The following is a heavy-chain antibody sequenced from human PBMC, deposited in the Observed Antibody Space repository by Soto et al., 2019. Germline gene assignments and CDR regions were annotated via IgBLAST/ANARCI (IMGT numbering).Heavy chain of an antibody. CDR1: GYTFTGYY. CDR2: INPNSGGT. V-gene: IGHV1-2*04. Sequence: QVQLVQSGAEVKKPGASVKVSCKASGYTFTGYYMHWVRQAPGQGLEWMGWINPNSGGTNYAQKFQGWVTMTRDSSISTAHMELSRLRSDDTAVYYCARSEPLRYFDWLNWFAPWGQGTLVTVSS. CDR3: ARSEPLRYFDWLNWFAP. J-gene: IGHJ5*02. D-gene: IGHD3-9*01.